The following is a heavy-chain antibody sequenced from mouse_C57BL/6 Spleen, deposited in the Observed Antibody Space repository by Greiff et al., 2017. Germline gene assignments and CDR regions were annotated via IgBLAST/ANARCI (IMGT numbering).Heavy chain of an antibody. V-gene: IGHV5-17*01. Sequence: EVKVVESGGGLVKPGGSLKLSCAASGFTFSDYGMYWVRQAPEKGLEWVAYISSGGGTNYYADTVKGRFTISRDNAKNTLFLQMTSLRSEATANYYRTRPYRCIDGFAYWGQGTLVTVSA. J-gene: IGHJ3*01. CDR2: ISSGGGTN. CDR3: TRPYRCIDGFAY. CDR1: GFTFSDYG.